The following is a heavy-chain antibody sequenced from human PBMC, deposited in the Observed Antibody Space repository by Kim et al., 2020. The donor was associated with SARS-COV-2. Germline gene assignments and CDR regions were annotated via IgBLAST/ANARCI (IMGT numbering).Heavy chain of an antibody. V-gene: IGHV1-3*01. CDR2: INAGNGNT. D-gene: IGHD6-19*01. CDR1: GYTFNSYA. CDR3: ARGASGLPLVAFDI. J-gene: IGHJ3*02. Sequence: ASVKVSCKASGYTFNSYAIHWVRQAPGQRLEWMGWINAGNGNTKYSQKFQGRVRVTITRDTSANSAYMELSSLRSEDTAVYYCARGASGLPLVAFDIWGQGTMVTASS.